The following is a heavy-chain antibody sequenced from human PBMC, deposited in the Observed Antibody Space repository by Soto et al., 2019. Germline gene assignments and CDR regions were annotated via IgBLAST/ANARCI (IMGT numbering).Heavy chain of an antibody. D-gene: IGHD3-3*01. CDR3: AENEGRRVWSGRYRFYLYGMDV. Sequence: EVQLVESGGGLVKPGGSLRLSCAASGFTFSSYSMNWVRQAPGKGLEWVSSISSSSSYIYYADSVKGRFTISRDNAKNFTYPQKNRLGAGGKGVYYCAENEGRRVWSGRYRFYLYGMDVWGQGTTVTVSS. V-gene: IGHV3-21*01. CDR2: ISSSSSYI. J-gene: IGHJ6*02. CDR1: GFTFSSYS.